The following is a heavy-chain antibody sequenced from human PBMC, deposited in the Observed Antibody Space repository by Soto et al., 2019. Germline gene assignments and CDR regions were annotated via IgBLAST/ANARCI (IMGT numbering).Heavy chain of an antibody. CDR3: ARDPQINSDTSGYVGS. CDR2: IWDDGSDK. CDR1: GFTFRSYG. J-gene: IGHJ5*02. V-gene: IGHV3-33*01. Sequence: GGSLRLSCAASGFTFRSYGMHWVRQAPGKGLEWVAVIWDDGSDKRYADSVKGRFTVSRDNSKNTLFLQMSSLRAEDTAVYYCARDPQINSDTSGYVGSWGPGTLVTVPQ. D-gene: IGHD3-22*01.